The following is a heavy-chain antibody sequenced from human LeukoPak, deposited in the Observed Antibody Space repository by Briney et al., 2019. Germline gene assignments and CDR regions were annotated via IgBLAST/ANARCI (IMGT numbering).Heavy chain of an antibody. V-gene: IGHV1-2*02. Sequence: GASVKVSCKASGYTFTGYYIHWVRQAPGQGLEWMGWINTNSGGTNYAQKFQGRVTMTRDSSISTAYMELRRLRSDDTAVYHCTREPLQQQLVGEDSDAFDIWGQGTMVTVSS. CDR3: TREPLQQQLVGEDSDAFDI. J-gene: IGHJ3*02. D-gene: IGHD6-13*01. CDR1: GYTFTGYY. CDR2: INTNSGGT.